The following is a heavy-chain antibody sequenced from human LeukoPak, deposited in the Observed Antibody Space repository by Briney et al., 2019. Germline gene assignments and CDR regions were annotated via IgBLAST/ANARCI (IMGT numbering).Heavy chain of an antibody. D-gene: IGHD3-22*01. CDR1: GGTFSSYA. V-gene: IGHV1-69*13. Sequence: ASVKLSCKASGGTFSSYAINWVRQAPGQGLEWLGMIIPIFNSLKYAEKFQGRLTITADESTTTAYVELSSLKSDDTAVYYCARDWGYYDSSGAYHGVNWFDSWGQGTLVIVS. J-gene: IGHJ5*01. CDR3: ARDWGYYDSSGAYHGVNWFDS. CDR2: IIPIFNSL.